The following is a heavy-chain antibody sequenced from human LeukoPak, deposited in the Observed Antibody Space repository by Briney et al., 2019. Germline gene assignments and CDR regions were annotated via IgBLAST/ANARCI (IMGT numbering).Heavy chain of an antibody. Sequence: PGGSLRLSCEATRFTFSSNAMSWVRQAAGKGLEWVSVISGSGDSTYYADSVKGRFTISRDNFKNTLYLQMNSLRAEDTAVYYCAKDVGHHWFDPWGQGTLVTVSS. D-gene: IGHD2-15*01. V-gene: IGHV3-23*01. CDR1: RFTFSSNA. CDR3: AKDVGHHWFDP. J-gene: IGHJ5*02. CDR2: ISGSGDST.